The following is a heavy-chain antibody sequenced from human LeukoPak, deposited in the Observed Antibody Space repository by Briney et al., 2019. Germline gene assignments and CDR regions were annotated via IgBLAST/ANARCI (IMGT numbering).Heavy chain of an antibody. J-gene: IGHJ3*02. CDR1: GLIVSSNY. Sequence: GGSLRLSCAASGLIVSSNYMTWVRQAPGKGLEWVSVIYSGGSIYYADSVKGRFTISRDNSRNSLYLQMNSLRAEDTAVYYCARALNGFDIWGPGTLVTVSS. CDR2: IYSGGSI. CDR3: ARALNGFDI. V-gene: IGHV3-53*01.